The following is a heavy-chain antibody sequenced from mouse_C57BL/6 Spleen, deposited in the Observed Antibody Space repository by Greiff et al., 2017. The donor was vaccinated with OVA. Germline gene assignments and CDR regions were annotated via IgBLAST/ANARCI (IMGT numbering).Heavy chain of an antibody. D-gene: IGHD4-1*02. CDR3: ARNNWYYYAMDY. V-gene: IGHV1-26*01. Sequence: VQLQQSGPELVKPGASVKISCKASGYTFTDYYMNWVKQSHGKSLEWIGDINPNNGGTSYNQKFKGKATLTVDKSSSTAYMELRSLTSEDSAVYYCARNNWYYYAMDYWGQGTSVTVSS. CDR2: INPNNGGT. CDR1: GYTFTDYY. J-gene: IGHJ4*01.